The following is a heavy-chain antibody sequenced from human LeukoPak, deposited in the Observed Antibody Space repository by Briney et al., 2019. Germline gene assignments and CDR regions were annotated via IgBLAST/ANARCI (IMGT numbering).Heavy chain of an antibody. CDR1: GGTFSSYT. V-gene: IGHV1-69*04. D-gene: IGHD3-22*01. CDR2: IIPILGIA. Sequence: ASVKVSCKASGGTFSSYTISWVRQAPGQGVEWMGRIIPILGIANYAQKFQGRVTITADKSTSTAYMELSSLRSEDTAVYYCARDRERYYYDSSGSDYYYYGMDVWGQGTTVTVSS. J-gene: IGHJ6*02. CDR3: ARDRERYYYDSSGSDYYYYGMDV.